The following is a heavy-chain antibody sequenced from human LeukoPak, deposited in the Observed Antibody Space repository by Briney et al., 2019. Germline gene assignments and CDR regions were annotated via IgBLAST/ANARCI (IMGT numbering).Heavy chain of an antibody. CDR2: INPSGGNT. V-gene: IGHV1-46*01. J-gene: IGHJ4*02. CDR1: GYTXTSYY. Sequence: ASVKVSCKSSGYTXTSYYMHGVRQAPGQGLEWMGIINPSGGNTNYAQKFQGRVTMTRDTSTTTVYMELSSLRSEDTAVYYCAREEEGGTFDYWGQGTLVTVSS. CDR3: AREEEGGTFDY. D-gene: IGHD3-16*01.